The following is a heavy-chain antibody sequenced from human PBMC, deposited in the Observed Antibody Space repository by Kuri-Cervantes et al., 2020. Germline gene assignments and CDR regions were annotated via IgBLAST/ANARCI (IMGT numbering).Heavy chain of an antibody. D-gene: IGHD3-22*01. V-gene: IGHV4-38-2*02. CDR1: GYSISSGYY. CDR2: IYYSGST. CDR3: ARVHNPPVYDSSGYLDY. Sequence: GSLRLSCTVSGYSISSGYYWGWIRQPPGKGLEWIGSIYYSGSTYYNPSLKSRVTISVDTSKNQFSLKLSSVTAADTAVYYCARVHNPPVYDSSGYLDYWGQGTLVTVSS. J-gene: IGHJ4*02.